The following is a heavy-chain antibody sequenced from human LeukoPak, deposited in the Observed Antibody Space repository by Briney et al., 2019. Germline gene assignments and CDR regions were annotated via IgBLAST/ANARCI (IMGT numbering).Heavy chain of an antibody. CDR3: ARGDRFGSSWPNDY. D-gene: IGHD6-13*01. CDR2: IYHSGST. Sequence: KPSETLSLTCTVSGGSISSGGYYWSWIRQPPGKGLEWIGYIYHSGSTYYNPSLKSRVTISVDRSKNQFSLKLSSVTAADTAVYYCARGDRFGSSWPNDYWGQGTLVTVSS. J-gene: IGHJ4*02. CDR1: GGSISSGGYY. V-gene: IGHV4-30-2*01.